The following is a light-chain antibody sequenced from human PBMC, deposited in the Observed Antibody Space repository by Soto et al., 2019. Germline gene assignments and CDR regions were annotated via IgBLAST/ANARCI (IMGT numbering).Light chain of an antibody. CDR2: EVS. CDR1: SSDVGDYNY. V-gene: IGLV2-14*01. J-gene: IGLJ3*02. Sequence: QSALTQPASVSGSPGQSITISCTGTSSDVGDYNYVSWYQQHPGKAPKLMIYEVSNRPSGVSNRFSGSKSGNTASLTISGLQAEDEADYYCSSYTSSSTQGVFGGGTKVTVL. CDR3: SSYTSSSTQGV.